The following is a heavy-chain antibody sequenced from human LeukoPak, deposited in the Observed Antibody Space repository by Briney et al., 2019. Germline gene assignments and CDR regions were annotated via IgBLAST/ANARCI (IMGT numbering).Heavy chain of an antibody. V-gene: IGHV3-48*01. CDR2: ISSSSNTI. Sequence: GGSLRLSCAASGFTFSTCSMNWVRQAPGKGLEWVSYISSSSNTIYYADSVKGRFTISRDNAKSSLYLQMNSLRAEDTAVYYCARALYSGSSLDYWGQGTLVTVAS. CDR1: GFTFSTCS. D-gene: IGHD1-26*01. J-gene: IGHJ4*02. CDR3: ARALYSGSSLDY.